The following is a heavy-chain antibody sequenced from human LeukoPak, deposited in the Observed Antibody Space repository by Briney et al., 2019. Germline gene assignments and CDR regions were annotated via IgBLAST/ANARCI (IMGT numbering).Heavy chain of an antibody. D-gene: IGHD1-26*01. Sequence: SETLSLTCTVSGGSISSGGYYWSWIRQPPGKGLEWIGYIYHSGSTYYNPSLKSRVTISVDRSKNQFSLKLSSVTAADTAVYYCARVMATGGSAFDIWGQGTMVTVSS. CDR3: ARVMATGGSAFDI. CDR2: IYHSGST. J-gene: IGHJ3*02. CDR1: GGSISSGGYY. V-gene: IGHV4-30-2*01.